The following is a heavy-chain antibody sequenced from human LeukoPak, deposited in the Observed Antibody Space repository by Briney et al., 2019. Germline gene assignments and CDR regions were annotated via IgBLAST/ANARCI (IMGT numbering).Heavy chain of an antibody. CDR2: IYYSGST. CDR1: GGSFSGYY. V-gene: IGHV4-34*01. D-gene: IGHD3-9*01. Sequence: SETLSLTCGVYGGSFSGYYWSWIRQPPGKGLEWIGSIYYSGSTYYNPSLKSRVTISVDTSKNQFSLKLSSVTAADTAVYYCAREEYDILTEWGQGTLVTVSS. CDR3: AREEYDILTE. J-gene: IGHJ4*02.